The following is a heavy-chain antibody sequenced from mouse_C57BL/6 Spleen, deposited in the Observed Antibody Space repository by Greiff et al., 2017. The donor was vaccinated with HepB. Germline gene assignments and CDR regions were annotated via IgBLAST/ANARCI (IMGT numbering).Heavy chain of an antibody. J-gene: IGHJ2*01. V-gene: IGHV1-69*01. D-gene: IGHD1-1*01. Sequence: QVQLQQPGAELVMPGASVKLSCKASGYTFTSYWMHWVKQRPGQGLEWIGEIDPSDSYTNYNQKFKGKSTLTVDKSSSTAYMQLSSLTSEDSAVYYCAISLFITTVVAFDDWGQGTTLTVSS. CDR1: GYTFTSYW. CDR2: IDPSDSYT. CDR3: AISLFITTVVAFDD.